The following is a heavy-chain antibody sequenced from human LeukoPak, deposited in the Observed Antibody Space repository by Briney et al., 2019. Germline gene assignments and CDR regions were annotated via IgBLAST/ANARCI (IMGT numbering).Heavy chain of an antibody. Sequence: SETLSLTCTVSGGSISSYYWSWIRQPPGKGLEWIGYIYYSGSTNYNPSLKSRVTISEDTSKNQFSLTLSSVTAADTAVYYCARVAPHHYGNDCYLFDYWGQGTLVTVSS. D-gene: IGHD2-21*02. CDR1: GGSISSYY. CDR3: ARVAPHHYGNDCYLFDY. J-gene: IGHJ4*02. CDR2: IYYSGST. V-gene: IGHV4-59*01.